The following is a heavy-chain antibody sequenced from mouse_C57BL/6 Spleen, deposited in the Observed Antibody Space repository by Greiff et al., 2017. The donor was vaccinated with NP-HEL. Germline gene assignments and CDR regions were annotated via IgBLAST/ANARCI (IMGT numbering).Heavy chain of an antibody. J-gene: IGHJ3*01. V-gene: IGHV1-19*01. CDR3: ASRYGSTGGFAY. D-gene: IGHD1-1*01. CDR1: GYTFTDYY. Sequence: EVQLQQSGPVLVKPGASVKMSCKASGYTFTDYYMNWVKQSHGKSLEWIGVINPYNGGTSYNQKFKGKATLTVDKSSSTAYMELNSLTSEDSAVYYCASRYGSTGGFAYWGQGTLVTVSA. CDR2: INPYNGGT.